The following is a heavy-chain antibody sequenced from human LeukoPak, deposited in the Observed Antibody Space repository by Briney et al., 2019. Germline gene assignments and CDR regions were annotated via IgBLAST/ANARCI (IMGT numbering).Heavy chain of an antibody. CDR3: ARYRDYDDFDY. Sequence: GGSLRLSCAASGFTVSSNYMSWVRQAPGKGLEWVSVIYSGGSTYYADSVKGRFTISRDNSKNTLYLQMNSLRAEDTAVYYCARYRDYDDFDYWGQGTLVTVSS. V-gene: IGHV3-53*01. J-gene: IGHJ4*02. D-gene: IGHD4-17*01. CDR1: GFTVSSNY. CDR2: IYSGGST.